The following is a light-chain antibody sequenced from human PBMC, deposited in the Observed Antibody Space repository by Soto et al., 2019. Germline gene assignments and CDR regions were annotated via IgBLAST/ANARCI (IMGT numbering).Light chain of an antibody. J-gene: IGLJ1*01. V-gene: IGLV2-23*01. CDR1: SSDVGSYNL. CDR3: CSYAGSVTYV. CDR2: EGS. Sequence: QSALTQPASVSGSPGQSITISCTGTSSDVGSYNLVSWYQQHPGKAPKLMIYEGSKRPSGVSNRVSGSKSGNTASLTISGLQAEDEADYYCCSYAGSVTYVFGTGTKLTVL.